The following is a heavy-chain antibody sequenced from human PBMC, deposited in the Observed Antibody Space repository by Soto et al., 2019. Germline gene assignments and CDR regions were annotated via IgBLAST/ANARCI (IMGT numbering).Heavy chain of an antibody. CDR1: GFTFSSYA. D-gene: IGHD6-13*01. V-gene: IGHV3-23*01. Sequence: EVQLLESGGGLVQPGGSLRLSCAASGFTFSSYAMSWVRQAPGKGLEWVSAISGSGGSTYYADSVKGRFTISRDNSKNTLYLQMNSLRAEDTAVYYCAKWSEEHGISAAGENPDGWGQGTTVTVSS. CDR2: ISGSGGST. CDR3: AKWSEEHGISAAGENPDG. J-gene: IGHJ6*02.